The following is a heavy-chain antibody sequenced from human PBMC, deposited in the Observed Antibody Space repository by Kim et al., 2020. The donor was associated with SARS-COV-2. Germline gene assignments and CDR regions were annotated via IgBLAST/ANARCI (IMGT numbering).Heavy chain of an antibody. V-gene: IGHV1-18*01. J-gene: IGHJ4*02. CDR2: ISAYNGNT. D-gene: IGHD5-12*01. CDR1: GYTFTSYG. CDR3: ARDGSGYALPPFFDY. Sequence: ASVKVSCKASGYTFTSYGISWVRQAPGQGLEWMGWISAYNGNTNYAQKLQGRVTMTTDTSTSTAYMELRSLRSDDTAVYYCARDGSGYALPPFFDYWGQGTLVTVSS.